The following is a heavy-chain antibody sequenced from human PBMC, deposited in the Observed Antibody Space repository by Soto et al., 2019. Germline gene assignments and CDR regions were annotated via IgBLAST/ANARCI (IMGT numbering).Heavy chain of an antibody. CDR3: ARGLRQFQSFDY. Sequence: SVKVSCKASGGTFSSYTISWVRQAPGQGLEWMGRIIPILGIANYAQKFQGRVTITADKSTSTAYMELSSLRSEDTAVYYCARGLRQFQSFDYWGQGTLVTVSS. D-gene: IGHD2-21*01. CDR2: IIPILGIA. V-gene: IGHV1-69*02. CDR1: GGTFSSYT. J-gene: IGHJ4*02.